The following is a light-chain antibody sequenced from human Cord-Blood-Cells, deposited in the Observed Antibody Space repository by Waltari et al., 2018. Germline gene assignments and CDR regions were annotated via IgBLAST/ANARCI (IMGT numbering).Light chain of an antibody. CDR2: GAS. J-gene: IGKJ2*01. CDR1: QSVSSN. V-gene: IGKV3-15*01. CDR3: QQYNNWPYT. Sequence: EIVMTQSPATLSVSPGERATLSCRASQSVSSNLAWYQQNPGQDPRLLIYGASTRATGIPARFSGSGSGTEFTLTISSLQSEDFAVYYCQQYNNWPYTFGQGTKLEIK.